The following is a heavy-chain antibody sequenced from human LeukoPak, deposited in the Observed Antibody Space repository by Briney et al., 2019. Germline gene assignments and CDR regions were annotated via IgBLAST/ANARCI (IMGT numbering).Heavy chain of an antibody. J-gene: IGHJ5*01. CDR2: IKSAGSST. V-gene: IGHV3-74*01. Sequence: PGGTLRLSCAASGVTFRSSWMHCVRQAPGKGLVWVSRIKSAGSSTTYADSVKGRFTISRDNAKNTLYLQMNSLRVEDTAVYYCARSDWLDSWGQGTLVTVSS. CDR3: ARSDWLDS. CDR1: GVTFRSSW.